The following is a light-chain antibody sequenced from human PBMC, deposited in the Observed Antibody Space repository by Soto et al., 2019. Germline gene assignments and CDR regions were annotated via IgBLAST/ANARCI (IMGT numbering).Light chain of an antibody. V-gene: IGKV3-15*01. CDR2: GAS. J-gene: IGKJ4*01. CDR1: QSVSSN. Sequence: TQSPATLSVSPGERATLSCRASQSVSSNLAWYQQKPGQAPRLLIYGASTRATGIPARFSGSGSGTEFILTISSLQSEDFAVYYCQQYHKLPLTFGGGTKVDI. CDR3: QQYHKLPLT.